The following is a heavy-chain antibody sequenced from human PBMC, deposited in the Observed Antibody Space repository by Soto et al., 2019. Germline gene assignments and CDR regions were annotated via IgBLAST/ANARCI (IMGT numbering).Heavy chain of an antibody. V-gene: IGHV3-23*01. CDR2: ISGSGGST. Sequence: SLRLSCAASGFTFSSYAMSWVRQAPGKGLEWVSAISGSGGSTYYADSVKGRFTISRDNSKNTLYLQMSSLRAEDTAVYYCARDISSGYYPGSYWGQGTLVTVSS. CDR1: GFTFSSYA. CDR3: ARDISSGYYPGSY. D-gene: IGHD3-22*01. J-gene: IGHJ4*02.